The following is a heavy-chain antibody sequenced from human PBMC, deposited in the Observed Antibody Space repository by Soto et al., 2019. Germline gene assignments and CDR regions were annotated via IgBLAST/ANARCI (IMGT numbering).Heavy chain of an antibody. CDR3: AREDSIIIPAVSDF. CDR2: VSKSDYT. CDR1: GFTFNNYG. V-gene: IGHV3-21*01. Sequence: PXGSLMLSCVVSGFTFNNYGINWVRQAPGKGLEWVSTVSKSDYTYYSDSVKGRFTISRDNAKNSVSLQMNTLRAEDTAVYYCAREDSIIIPAVSDFWGQGTLVTVSS. J-gene: IGHJ4*02. D-gene: IGHD2-2*01.